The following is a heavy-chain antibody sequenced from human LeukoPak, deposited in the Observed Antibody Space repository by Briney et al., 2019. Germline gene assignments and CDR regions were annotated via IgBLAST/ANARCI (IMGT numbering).Heavy chain of an antibody. CDR2: ISNDGKNK. D-gene: IGHD3-3*01. Sequence: GGSPRLSCAASGFIFNIYVMHWVRQAPGKGLEWVAVISNDGKNKYSTDSVEGRFTISRDNSKNTLYLQMNSLRPEDTAVYYCARGGQFLEWRIYDYWGQGTLVTVSS. J-gene: IGHJ4*02. V-gene: IGHV3-30*04. CDR1: GFIFNIYV. CDR3: ARGGQFLEWRIYDY.